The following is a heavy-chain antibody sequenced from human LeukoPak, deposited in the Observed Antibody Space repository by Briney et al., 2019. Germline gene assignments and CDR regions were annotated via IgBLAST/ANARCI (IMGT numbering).Heavy chain of an antibody. V-gene: IGHV3-33*01. J-gene: IGHJ4*02. Sequence: QPGRSLRLSCAASGFTFSNYAMHWVRQAPGKGLEWVSVIGSDGSNKNYADSVKGRFTISRDNSKNTLYLQMNSLRAEDTAVYYCATDRGGSPFDYWGQGTLVTVSS. CDR3: ATDRGGSPFDY. CDR2: IGSDGSNK. CDR1: GFTFSNYA. D-gene: IGHD1-26*01.